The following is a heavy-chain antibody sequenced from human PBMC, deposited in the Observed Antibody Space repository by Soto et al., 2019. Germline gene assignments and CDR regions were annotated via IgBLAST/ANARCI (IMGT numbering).Heavy chain of an antibody. J-gene: IGHJ3*02. V-gene: IGHV4-59*01. D-gene: IGHD3-3*01. CDR3: ARAWRSGSILIDAFDM. Sequence: SETLSLTCSVSGGYISDYYWSWIRQPAGKGLEWIGHIYSSGSTDQIPSLKSRVSISVDTSKNQFSLKLSSVTAADTAVYYCARAWRSGSILIDAFDMWGQGTMVTVSS. CDR2: IYSSGST. CDR1: GGYISDYY.